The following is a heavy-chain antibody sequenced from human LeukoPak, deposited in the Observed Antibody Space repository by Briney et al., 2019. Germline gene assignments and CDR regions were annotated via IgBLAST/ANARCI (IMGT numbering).Heavy chain of an antibody. J-gene: IGHJ4*02. V-gene: IGHV3-30-3*01. Sequence: GGSLRLSCAASGFTFSSYAMHWVRQAPGKGLEWVAVISYDGSNKYYADSVKGRFTISRDNSKNTLYLQMNSLRAEDTAVYYCASGVKRAATYFGYWGQGTLVTVSS. CDR2: ISYDGSNK. CDR3: ASGVKRAATYFGY. CDR1: GFTFSSYA. D-gene: IGHD2-15*01.